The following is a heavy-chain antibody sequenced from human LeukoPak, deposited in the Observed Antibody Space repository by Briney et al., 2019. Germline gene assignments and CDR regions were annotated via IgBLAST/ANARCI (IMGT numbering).Heavy chain of an antibody. D-gene: IGHD4-17*01. CDR2: ITGRSSYS. CDR3: ARDPSLESDYGVCAAE. CDR1: GFSFSRYS. Sequence: PGGSLRLSCATAGFSFSRYSLIWVRQAPGKGLEWVASITGRSSYSDSVKGRFTISRDNAKRSLYLQMNSLRAEDTAVYYCARDPSLESDYGVCAAEWGQGTLVTVSS. V-gene: IGHV3-21*01. J-gene: IGHJ4*02.